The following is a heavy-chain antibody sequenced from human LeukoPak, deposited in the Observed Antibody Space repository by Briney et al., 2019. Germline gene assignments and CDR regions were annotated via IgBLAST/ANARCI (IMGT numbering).Heavy chain of an antibody. J-gene: IGHJ3*02. V-gene: IGHV1-46*01. CDR1: GYTFTSYY. Sequence: ASVKVSCKASGYTFTSYYMHWVRQAPGQGLEWMGIINPSGGSTSYAQKFQGRVTMTRDTSISTAYMELSRLRSDDTAAYYCARSLLGDAFDIWGQGTMVTVSS. CDR2: INPSGGST. CDR3: ARSLLGDAFDI. D-gene: IGHD2-15*01.